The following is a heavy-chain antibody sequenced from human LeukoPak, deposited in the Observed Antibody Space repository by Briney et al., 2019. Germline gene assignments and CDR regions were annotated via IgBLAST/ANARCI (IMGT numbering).Heavy chain of an antibody. Sequence: SETLSLTCTVSGDSISSTSYYWGWIRQPPGKGLEWIGSIYYTGNTYYSPSLKSRVTVSVDTSKNQFSLKLSSVTAADTAVYYCARDNYDSSGYTWDDAFDIWGQGTMVTVSS. D-gene: IGHD3-22*01. CDR2: IYYTGNT. V-gene: IGHV4-39*07. J-gene: IGHJ3*02. CDR1: GDSISSTSYY. CDR3: ARDNYDSSGYTWDDAFDI.